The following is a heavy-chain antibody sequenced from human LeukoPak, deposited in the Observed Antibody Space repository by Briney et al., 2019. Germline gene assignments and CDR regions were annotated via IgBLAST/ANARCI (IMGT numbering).Heavy chain of an antibody. Sequence: SETLSLTCTVSGGSISSSSYYWSWIRQPPEKGLEWIGYIYYSGSTNYNPSLKSRVTISVDTSKNQFSLKLTSVTAADTAVYYCAKSNSSDYYYDYYGMDVWGQGTTVTVSS. CDR1: GGSISSSSYY. D-gene: IGHD4-17*01. CDR3: AKSNSSDYYYDYYGMDV. V-gene: IGHV4-61*01. CDR2: IYYSGST. J-gene: IGHJ6*02.